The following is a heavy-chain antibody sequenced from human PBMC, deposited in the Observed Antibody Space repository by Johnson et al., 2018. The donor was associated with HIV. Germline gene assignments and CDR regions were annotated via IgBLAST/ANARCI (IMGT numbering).Heavy chain of an antibody. D-gene: IGHD4-23*01. J-gene: IGHJ3*02. CDR2: IYSGGST. CDR3: SRSSTVVTPHDI. Sequence: VQLVESGGGLVQPGGSLRLSCAASGFTVSSNYMSWVRQAPGKGLEWVSVIYSGGSTYYADSVKGRFTISRDNSKNTLYLQMNSLRVEDTAVYYCSRSSTVVTPHDIWGQGTMVTVSS. CDR1: GFTVSSNY. V-gene: IGHV3-66*01.